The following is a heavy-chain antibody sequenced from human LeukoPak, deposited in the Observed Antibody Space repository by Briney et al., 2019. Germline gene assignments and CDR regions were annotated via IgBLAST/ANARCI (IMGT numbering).Heavy chain of an antibody. D-gene: IGHD1-14*01. CDR1: GFTFSDYY. CDR2: ISSSGSTI. CDR3: TRHYWSMGTRAGGRENDY. J-gene: IGHJ4*02. V-gene: IGHV3-11*01. Sequence: GGSLRLSCAASGFTFSDYYMSWIRQAPGKGLEWVSYISSSGSTIYYADSVKGRFTISRDNAKNSLYLQMNSLRAEDTAVYYCTRHYWSMGTRAGGRENDYWGQGTLVTVSS.